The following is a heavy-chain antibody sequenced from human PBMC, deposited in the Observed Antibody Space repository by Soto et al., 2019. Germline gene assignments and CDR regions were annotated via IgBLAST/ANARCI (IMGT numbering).Heavy chain of an antibody. CDR1: GFTFTSYW. CDR3: GRDEVRNGVGV. J-gene: IGHJ6*02. CDR2: IKGDGSEK. V-gene: IGHV3-7*01. Sequence: EVRPVESGGGLVQPGGSLRLSCVASGFTFTSYWMSWVRQAPGKGLEWVANIKGDGSEKRYVDSVKGRLTISRDNAKNSVYLQMNSLRVEDTALYYCGRDEVRNGVGVWGQGTTVTVSS.